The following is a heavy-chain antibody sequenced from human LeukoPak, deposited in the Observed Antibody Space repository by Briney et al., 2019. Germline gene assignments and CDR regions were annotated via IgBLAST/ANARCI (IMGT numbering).Heavy chain of an antibody. J-gene: IGHJ4*02. CDR3: ARDSMYYYGSGSYFPF. CDR2: IYYSGST. CDR1: GGSISSSSYY. D-gene: IGHD3-10*01. V-gene: IGHV4-39*07. Sequence: SETLSLTCTVSGGSISSSSYYWGWIRQPPGKGLEWIGSIYYSGSTYYNPSLKSRVTISVDTSKNQLSLKLSSVTAADTAVYYCARDSMYYYGSGSYFPFWGQGTLVTVSS.